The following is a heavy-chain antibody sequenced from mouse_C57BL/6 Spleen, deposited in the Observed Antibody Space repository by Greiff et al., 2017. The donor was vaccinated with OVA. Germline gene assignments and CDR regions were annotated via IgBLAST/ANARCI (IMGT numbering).Heavy chain of an antibody. Sequence: QVQLQQPGAELVKPGASVKLSCKASGYTFTSYWMHWVKQRPGQGLEWIGMIHPNSGSTNYNEKFKSKATLTVDKSSSTSYMQLSSLTSEDSAVYYCARSGYRDSYYFDYWGQGTTLTVSS. CDR1: GYTFTSYW. CDR3: ARSGYRDSYYFDY. CDR2: IHPNSGST. D-gene: IGHD3-1*01. V-gene: IGHV1-64*01. J-gene: IGHJ2*01.